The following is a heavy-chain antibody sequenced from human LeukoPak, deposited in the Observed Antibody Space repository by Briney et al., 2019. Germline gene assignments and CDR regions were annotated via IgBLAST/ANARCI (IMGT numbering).Heavy chain of an antibody. D-gene: IGHD2-15*01. CDR2: ISWNSGSI. J-gene: IGHJ4*02. V-gene: IGHV3-9*01. Sequence: GGSLRLSCAASGFTFDDYAMHWVRQAPGKGLEWVSGISWNSGSIGYADSVKGRFTISRDNAKNSLYLQMNSLRAEDTAVYYCAGLRGISGPSDYWGQGTLVTVSS. CDR3: AGLRGISGPSDY. CDR1: GFTFDDYA.